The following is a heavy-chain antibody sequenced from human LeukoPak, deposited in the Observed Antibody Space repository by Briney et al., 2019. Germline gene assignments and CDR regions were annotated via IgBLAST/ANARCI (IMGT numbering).Heavy chain of an antibody. V-gene: IGHV4-30-4*08. CDR3: ARDSTNDFWSGLGLDP. J-gene: IGHJ5*02. Sequence: SETLSLTCTVSGGSISSGDYYWSRIRQPPGKGLEWTGYIYYSGSTYYNPSLKSRVTISVDTSKNQFSLKLSSVTAADTAVYYCARDSTNDFWSGLGLDPWGQGTLVTVSS. D-gene: IGHD3-3*01. CDR2: IYYSGST. CDR1: GGSISSGDYY.